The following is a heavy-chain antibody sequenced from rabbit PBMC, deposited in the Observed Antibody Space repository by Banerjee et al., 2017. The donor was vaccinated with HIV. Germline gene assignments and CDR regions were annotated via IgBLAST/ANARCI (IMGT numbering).Heavy chain of an antibody. CDR3: ARDLAGVIGWNGNL. CDR2: ISTGSSGST. V-gene: IGHV1S45*01. Sequence: QEQLEESGGDLVKPEGSLTLTCTASGFSFSSSYWICWVRQAPGKGLEWIACISTGSSGSTYYASWANGRFTISKTSSTTVTLQMTSLTAADTATYFCARDLAGVIGWNGNLWGQGTLVT. J-gene: IGHJ4*01. D-gene: IGHD4-1*01. CDR1: GFSFSSSYW.